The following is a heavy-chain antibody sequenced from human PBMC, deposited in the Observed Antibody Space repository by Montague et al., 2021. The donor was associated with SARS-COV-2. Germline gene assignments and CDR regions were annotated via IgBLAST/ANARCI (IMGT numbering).Heavy chain of an antibody. CDR2: IHYSGST. J-gene: IGHJ6*02. D-gene: IGHD1-26*01. CDR3: ARLWDTVYYYYGMDV. V-gene: IGHV4-39*01. Sequence: SETLSLTCAVSGGSISSSSYYWGWIRQPPGKGLEWIGSIHYSGSTYYNPSLKSRVSISVDTSKNQFSLKLSSVTAADTAVYYCARLWDTVYYYYGMDVWGQGTTVTASS. CDR1: GGSISSSSYY.